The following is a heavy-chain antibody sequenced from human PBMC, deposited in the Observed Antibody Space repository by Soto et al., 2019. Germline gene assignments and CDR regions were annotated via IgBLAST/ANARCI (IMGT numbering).Heavy chain of an antibody. V-gene: IGHV1-18*01. D-gene: IGHD6-19*01. CDR1: GYTFTSYG. CDR3: ARDRRSGWDAYGGNIFDY. Sequence: QVLLVQSGAEVKKPGASVKVSCKASGYTFTSYGISWVRQAPGQGLEWMGWISAYNGNTNYAQKLQGRVTMTTDTSTSTAYMELRSLRSDDTAVYYCARDRRSGWDAYGGNIFDYWGQGTLVTVSS. J-gene: IGHJ4*02. CDR2: ISAYNGNT.